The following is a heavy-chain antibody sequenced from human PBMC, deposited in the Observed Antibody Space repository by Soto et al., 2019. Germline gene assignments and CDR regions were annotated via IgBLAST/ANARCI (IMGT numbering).Heavy chain of an antibody. J-gene: IGHJ6*03. CDR2: INHSGST. Sequence: SQTLSLTCAVYGGTFSAYYWSWIRQPPGKGLEWIGEINHSGSTNYNPSLKSRVTISVDTSKNQFSLKLSSVTAADTAVYYCARGRGIHDIWSRERNYYLDVRAKRTSDTGS. CDR1: GGTFSAYY. V-gene: IGHV4-34*01. D-gene: IGHD3-9*01. CDR3: ARGRGIHDIWSRERNYYLDV.